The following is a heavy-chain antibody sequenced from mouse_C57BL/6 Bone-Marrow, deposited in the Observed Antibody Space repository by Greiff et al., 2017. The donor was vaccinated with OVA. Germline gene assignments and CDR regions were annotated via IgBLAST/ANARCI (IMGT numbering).Heavy chain of an antibody. CDR2: IYPGSGST. V-gene: IGHV1-55*01. D-gene: IGHD4-1*01. Sequence: QVQLQQPGAELVKPGASVKMSCKASGYTFTSYWITWVKQRPGQGLEWIGDIYPGSGSTNYNEKFKSKATLTVDTSSRTAYMQLSSLTSEDSAVYYCARPLLTGSSWFAYWGQGTLVTVSA. J-gene: IGHJ3*01. CDR3: ARPLLTGSSWFAY. CDR1: GYTFTSYW.